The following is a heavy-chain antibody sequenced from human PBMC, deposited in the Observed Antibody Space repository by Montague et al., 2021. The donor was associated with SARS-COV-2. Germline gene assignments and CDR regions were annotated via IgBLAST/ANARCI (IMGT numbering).Heavy chain of an antibody. J-gene: IGHJ4*02. D-gene: IGHD2-8*01. V-gene: IGHV3-48*03. Sequence: SRRLSFSASGFDFFNFDMAWVRQAPGRGLEWISDISSSGATILYADSLKGRFTISRDNIQKSLYLQMNSLRAEDTAVYYCATNKYCTLHDCLHGRHYFDHWGQGTLVTVSS. CDR2: ISSSGATI. CDR1: GFDFFNFD. CDR3: ATNKYCTLHDCLHGRHYFDH.